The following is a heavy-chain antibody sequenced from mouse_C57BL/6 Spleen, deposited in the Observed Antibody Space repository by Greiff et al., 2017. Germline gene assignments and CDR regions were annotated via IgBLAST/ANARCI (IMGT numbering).Heavy chain of an antibody. D-gene: IGHD2-4*01. J-gene: IGHJ3*01. CDR3: ARDYYDYDGGFAY. V-gene: IGHV3-6*01. CDR1: GYSITSGYY. CDR2: ISYDGSN. Sequence: EVQLQQSGPGLVKPSQSLSLTCSVTGYSITSGYYWNWIRQFPGNKLEWMGYISYDGSNNYNPSLKNRISITRDTSKNQFFLKLNSVTTEDTATYYCARDYYDYDGGFAYWGQGTLVTVSA.